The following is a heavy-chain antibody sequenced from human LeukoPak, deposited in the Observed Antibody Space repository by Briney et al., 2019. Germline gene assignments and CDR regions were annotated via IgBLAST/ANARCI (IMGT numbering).Heavy chain of an antibody. CDR1: GGTFSSYA. D-gene: IGHD3-10*01. CDR2: IIPIFGTA. V-gene: IGHV1-69*13. CDR3: ALLWFGEPRDY. J-gene: IGHJ4*02. Sequence: ASVKVSCKASGGTFSSYAISWVRQAPGQGLEWMGGIIPIFGTANYAQKFQGRVTITADESTSTAYMELSSLRSGDTAVYYCALLWFGEPRDYWGQGTLVTVSS.